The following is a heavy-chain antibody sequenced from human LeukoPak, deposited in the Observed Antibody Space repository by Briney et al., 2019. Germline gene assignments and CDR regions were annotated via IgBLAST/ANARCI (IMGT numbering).Heavy chain of an antibody. V-gene: IGHV3-23*01. CDR3: ARGLMF. D-gene: IGHD3-10*02. J-gene: IGHJ4*02. CDR2: ISGSGRTT. Sequence: GGSLRLSCAASGFSFSEYAMSWVRQAPGKGLEWVSIISGSGRTTDYADSVKGRFTISRDNSKNTLYLQMNSLRVEDTAVYYCARGLMFWGQGTLVTVSS. CDR1: GFSFSEYA.